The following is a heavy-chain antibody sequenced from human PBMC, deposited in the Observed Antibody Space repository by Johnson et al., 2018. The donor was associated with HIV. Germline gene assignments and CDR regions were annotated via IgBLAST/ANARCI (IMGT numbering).Heavy chain of an antibody. CDR1: GFTFSSYW. CDR2: IKQDGSEK. V-gene: IGHV3-7*03. Sequence: VLLVESGGGLVQPGGSLRLSCAASGFTFSSYWMGWVRQAPGNGLEWVANIKQDGSEKYYVDSLKGRFTISRDNSKNTMYLQMNSLRAEDTALYYCARELTYYYGSGSYPSGLDAFDIWGQGTMVTVSS. CDR3: ARELTYYYGSGSYPSGLDAFDI. J-gene: IGHJ3*02. D-gene: IGHD3-10*01.